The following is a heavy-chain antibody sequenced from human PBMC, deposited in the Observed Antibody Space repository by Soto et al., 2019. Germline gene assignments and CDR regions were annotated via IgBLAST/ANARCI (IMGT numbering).Heavy chain of an antibody. V-gene: IGHV1-8*01. CDR3: ARGFWRLPLDTDAFDI. Sequence: ASVKVSCKASGYTFTSYDINWVRQATGQGLEWMGWMNPNSGNTGYAQKFQGRVTMTRNTSISTAYMELSSLRSEDTAVYYCARGFWRLPLDTDAFDIWGQGTMVTVSS. D-gene: IGHD3-3*01. CDR2: MNPNSGNT. J-gene: IGHJ3*02. CDR1: GYTFTSYD.